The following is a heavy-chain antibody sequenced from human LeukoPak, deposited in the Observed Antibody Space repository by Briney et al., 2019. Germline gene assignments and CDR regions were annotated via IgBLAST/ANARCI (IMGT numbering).Heavy chain of an antibody. CDR3: AKDRCSNGIGCYYYYMDV. Sequence: PGGSLRLPCAAPGFTFNAYGMHWVRQAPGKGLEWVAYIQYDGSNQQYADSVKGRFSISRDSSKNILYLQMNSLRAEDTAVYYCAKDRCSNGIGCYYYYMDVWGKGTTVTISS. J-gene: IGHJ6*03. D-gene: IGHD2-8*01. V-gene: IGHV3-30*02. CDR2: IQYDGSNQ. CDR1: GFTFNAYG.